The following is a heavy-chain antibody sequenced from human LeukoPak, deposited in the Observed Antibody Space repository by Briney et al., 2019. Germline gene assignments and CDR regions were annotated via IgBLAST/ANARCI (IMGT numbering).Heavy chain of an antibody. CDR1: GFTFSSYW. V-gene: IGHV3-7*01. CDR2: IKLDGSEK. D-gene: IGHD2-21*02. J-gene: IGHJ4*02. Sequence: GGSLRLSCVASGFTFSSYWMSWVRQAPGKGLEWVANIKLDGSEKYYVDSVKGRFTISRDNAKNSLYLQMNSLRAEDTAVYYCAREVTPYYWGQGTLVTVSS. CDR3: AREVTPYY.